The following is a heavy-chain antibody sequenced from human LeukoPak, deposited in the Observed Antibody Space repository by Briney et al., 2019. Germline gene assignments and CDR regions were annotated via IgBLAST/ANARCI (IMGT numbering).Heavy chain of an antibody. J-gene: IGHJ5*02. CDR3: ARVGYSSSSFSSGWFDP. CDR1: GGTFSSYA. V-gene: IGHV1-69*05. D-gene: IGHD6-6*01. CDR2: IIPIFGTA. Sequence: GASVKVSCKASGGTFSSYAISWVRQASGQGLEWMGGIIPIFGTANYAQKFQGRVTITTDESTSTAYMELSSLKSEDTAVYYCARVGYSSSSFSSGWFDPWGQGTLVTVSS.